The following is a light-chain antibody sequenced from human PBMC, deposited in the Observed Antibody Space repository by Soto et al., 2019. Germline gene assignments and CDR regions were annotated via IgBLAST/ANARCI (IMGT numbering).Light chain of an antibody. V-gene: IGKV1-39*01. Sequence: IHITHSPSSLSSSVVGRVTITCRASQSISSYLNWYQQKPGKAPKLLIYAASSLQSGVPSRFSGSGSGTDFTLTISSLQPEDFATYYCQQSYSTPLTFGGGTNVDIK. CDR3: QQSYSTPLT. CDR1: QSISSY. CDR2: AAS. J-gene: IGKJ4*01.